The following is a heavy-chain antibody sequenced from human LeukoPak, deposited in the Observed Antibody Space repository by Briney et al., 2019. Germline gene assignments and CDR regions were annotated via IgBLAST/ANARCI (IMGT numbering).Heavy chain of an antibody. Sequence: PSQTLSLTCTVSGGSISSGSYYWIWIRQPAGKGLEWIGRIYTSGSTNYNPSLKSRVTISVDTSKNQFSLKLSSVTAADTAVYYCARDDTGYSSGWSKDFDYWGQGTLVTVSS. CDR3: ARDDTGYSSGWSKDFDY. CDR1: GGSISSGSYY. V-gene: IGHV4-61*02. CDR2: IYTSGST. D-gene: IGHD6-19*01. J-gene: IGHJ4*02.